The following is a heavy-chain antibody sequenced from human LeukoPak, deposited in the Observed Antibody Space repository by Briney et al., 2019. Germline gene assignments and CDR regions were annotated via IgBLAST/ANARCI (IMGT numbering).Heavy chain of an antibody. CDR1: GDSISSYY. CDR3: ARGPHNDAHFDMDV. D-gene: IGHD2/OR15-2a*01. CDR2: LYHSGST. Sequence: PSETLSLTCTVSGDSISSYYWSWVRQSPGKGLEWIGCLYHSGSTKYNPPLESRVAISVDTSKNQSFLNLRSLTPADTAVYYCARGPHNDAHFDMDVWGKGTTVTVSS. V-gene: IGHV4-59*01. J-gene: IGHJ6*03.